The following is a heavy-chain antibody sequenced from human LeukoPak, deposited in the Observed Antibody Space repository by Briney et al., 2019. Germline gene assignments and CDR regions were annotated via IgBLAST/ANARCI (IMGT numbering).Heavy chain of an antibody. J-gene: IGHJ5*02. Sequence: GGSLRLSCTTSGYTFGLYAVSWVRQAPGKGLEWVGFIRSKPYGGTTEYAASVKGRFTISRDDSKSIAYLQMKSLKTEDTAVSVCVRRVLRYPSGFDPWGEGTLVTVSS. V-gene: IGHV3-49*04. D-gene: IGHD3-9*01. CDR1: GYTFGLYA. CDR2: IRSKPYGGTT. CDR3: VRRVLRYPSGFDP.